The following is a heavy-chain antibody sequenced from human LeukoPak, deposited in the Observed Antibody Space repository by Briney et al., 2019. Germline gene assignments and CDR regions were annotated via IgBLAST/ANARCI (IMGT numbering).Heavy chain of an antibody. J-gene: IGHJ4*02. CDR1: GYTFTSHY. CDR3: ARRDIVRGFDY. D-gene: IGHD2-8*01. Sequence: ASVKVSCKASGYTFTSHYMHWVRQAPGQGLERMGIINPSGGSTSYAQKFQGRVTMTRDMSTSTVYMELSSLRSEDTAVYYCARRDIVRGFDYWGQGTLVTVSS. V-gene: IGHV1-46*01. CDR2: INPSGGST.